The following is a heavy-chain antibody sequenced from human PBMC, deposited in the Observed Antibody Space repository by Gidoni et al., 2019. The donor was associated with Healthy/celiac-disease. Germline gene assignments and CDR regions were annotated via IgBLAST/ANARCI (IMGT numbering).Heavy chain of an antibody. V-gene: IGHV4-34*01. CDR3: ARKRRLVRYFDY. J-gene: IGHJ4*02. D-gene: IGHD6-6*01. CDR2: INHSGST. Sequence: QVQLQQWGAGLLKPSETLSLTCAVYGGSFSGYYWSWIRQPPGKGLEWIGEINHSGSTNYNPSLKSRVTISVDTSKNQFSLKLSSVTAADTAVYYCARKRRLVRYFDYWGQGTLVTVSS. CDR1: GGSFSGYY.